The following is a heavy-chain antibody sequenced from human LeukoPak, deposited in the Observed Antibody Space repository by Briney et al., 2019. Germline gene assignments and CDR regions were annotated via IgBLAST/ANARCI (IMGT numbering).Heavy chain of an antibody. V-gene: IGHV3-23*01. CDR3: AKEDTYYDILTGYRVPYYFDY. CDR2: ISGSGGST. D-gene: IGHD3-9*01. Sequence: SGGSLRLSCAASGFTFSSYAMSWVRQAPGKGLEWVSAISGSGGSTYYADSVKGRFTISRDNSKNTLYLQMNSLRAEDTAVYYCAKEDTYYDILTGYRVPYYFDYWGQGTLVTVSS. J-gene: IGHJ4*02. CDR1: GFTFSSYA.